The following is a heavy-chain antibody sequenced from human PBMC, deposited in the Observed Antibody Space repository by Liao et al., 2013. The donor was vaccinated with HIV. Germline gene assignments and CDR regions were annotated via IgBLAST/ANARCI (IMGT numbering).Heavy chain of an antibody. Sequence: QVQLQESGPGLVKPSETLSLTCTVSGGSFTTHYWTWIRQPPGKGLEWIGNIYYGGSTSYNASLRSRVTISMDTSKTQFSLTLISVTGADTAVYYCARDTNFWSGLGGVDLWGQGTLVTVSP. J-gene: IGHJ5*02. CDR1: GGSFTTHY. V-gene: IGHV4-59*11. CDR3: ARDTNFWSGLGGVDL. D-gene: IGHD3-3*01. CDR2: IYYGGST.